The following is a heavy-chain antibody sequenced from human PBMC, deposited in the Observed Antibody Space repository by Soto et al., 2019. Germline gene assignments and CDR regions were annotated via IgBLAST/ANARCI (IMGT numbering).Heavy chain of an antibody. J-gene: IGHJ4*02. CDR1: GFSLSTTAEG. V-gene: IGHV2-5*02. CDR3: AHGSCSSADCYPNPYLDY. CDR2: IYWDDDE. D-gene: IGHD2-2*01. Sequence: QITLRESGPTLVKPTQTLTLTCTFSGFSLSTTAEGVGWIRQPPGKALEWLVLIYWDDDERYSPSLKSRLTITKDTSKNQVVLTMTNMDPVDTATYYCAHGSCSSADCYPNPYLDYWGQGILVTVSS.